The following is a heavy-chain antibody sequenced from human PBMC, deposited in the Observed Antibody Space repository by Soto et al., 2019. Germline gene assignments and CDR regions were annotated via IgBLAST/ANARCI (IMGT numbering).Heavy chain of an antibody. J-gene: IGHJ4*02. CDR3: AKDKWIQLWVFDY. CDR2: ISYDGSNK. Sequence: QVQLVESGGGVVQPGRSLRLSCAASGFTFSSYGMHWVRQAPGKGLEWVAVISYDGSNKYYADSVKGRFTISRDNSKNTLYLQMNSLRAADTAVYYCAKDKWIQLWVFDYWGQGTLVTVSS. CDR1: GFTFSSYG. D-gene: IGHD5-18*01. V-gene: IGHV3-30*18.